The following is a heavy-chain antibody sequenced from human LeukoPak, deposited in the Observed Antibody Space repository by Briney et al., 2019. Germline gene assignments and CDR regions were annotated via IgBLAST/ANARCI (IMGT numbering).Heavy chain of an antibody. D-gene: IGHD2-15*01. CDR3: ARRYCSGGSCYMDV. J-gene: IGHJ6*03. V-gene: IGHV4-30-4*01. CDR1: GGSISSGDYY. CDR2: IYYSGST. Sequence: PSETLSLTCTVSGGSISSGDYYWRWLRQPPGKGLEWIGYIYYSGSTYYNPSLKSRVTISVDTSKNQFSLKLSSVTAADTAVYYCARRYCSGGSCYMDVWGKGTTVTVSS.